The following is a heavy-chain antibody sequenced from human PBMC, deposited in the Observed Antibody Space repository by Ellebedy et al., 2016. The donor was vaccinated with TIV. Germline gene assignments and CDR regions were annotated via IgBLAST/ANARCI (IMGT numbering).Heavy chain of an antibody. V-gene: IGHV1-18*04. CDR1: GYTFTSYG. D-gene: IGHD3-3*01. J-gene: IGHJ4*02. CDR3: ARDWSGH. Sequence: AALVKVSCKTSGYTFTSYGISWVRQAPGQGLEWMGWISANNGDTNYAQKFQGRVTMTTDTSTTTVYMELRSLRSDDTAVYYCARDWSGHWGQGTLVTVSS. CDR2: ISANNGDT.